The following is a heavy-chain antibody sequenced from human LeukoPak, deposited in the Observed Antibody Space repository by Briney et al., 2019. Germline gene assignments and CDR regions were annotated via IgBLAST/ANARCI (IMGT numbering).Heavy chain of an antibody. CDR2: ISSSGSDK. CDR1: GFPFSDHE. D-gene: IGHD5-12*01. CDR3: ARRTSGSFAI. V-gene: IGHV3-48*03. Sequence: GGSLRLSCAASGFPFSDHEMNWVRQAPGKGLEWVSYISSSGSDKYYPDSVKGRFTISRDNAKNSLYLQMNSLRAEDTAVYYCARRTSGSFAIWGQGTKVTVSS. J-gene: IGHJ3*02.